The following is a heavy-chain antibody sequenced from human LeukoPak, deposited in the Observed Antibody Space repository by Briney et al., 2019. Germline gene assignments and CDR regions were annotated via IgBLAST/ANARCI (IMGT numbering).Heavy chain of an antibody. D-gene: IGHD6-13*01. J-gene: IGHJ4*02. CDR1: GGSISSGDYY. Sequence: SETLSLTCTVSGGSISSGDYYWSWIRQPPGKGLEWIGYIYYSGSTYYNPSLKSRVTISVDTSKNQFSLKLSSVTAADTAVYYCATVLGYSIEDYWGQGTLVTVSS. V-gene: IGHV4-30-4*01. CDR2: IYYSGST. CDR3: ATVLGYSIEDY.